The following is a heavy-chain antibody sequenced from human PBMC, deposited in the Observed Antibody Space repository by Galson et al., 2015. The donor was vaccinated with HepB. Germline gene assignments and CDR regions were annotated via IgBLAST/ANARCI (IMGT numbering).Heavy chain of an antibody. J-gene: IGHJ5*02. CDR1: GYTFTSHA. V-gene: IGHV1-18*01. CDR2: ISTYNGDT. CDR3: ARFADIVVIPAIFSNNWFDP. Sequence: SVKVSCKASGYTFTSHAISWVRQAPGQGLEWMGWISTYNGDTNYAPKFRGRITLTTDTSTRTAYMEMKSLRSADTAVYYCARFADIVVIPAIFSNNWFDPWGQGTLVTVSS. D-gene: IGHD2-2*01.